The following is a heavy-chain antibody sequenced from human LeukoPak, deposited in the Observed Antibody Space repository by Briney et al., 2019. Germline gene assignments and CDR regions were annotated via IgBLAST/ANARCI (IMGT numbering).Heavy chain of an antibody. CDR3: AKIELGYNYALSDS. V-gene: IGHV3-23*01. Sequence: GGSLRLSCAASGFTFSSYAMSWVRQAPGKGLECVSAISGSDTSTYYADSVKGRFTISRDNSKNTLYLQMNGLRAEDTAVYYCAKIELGYNYALSDSWGQGALVTVSS. D-gene: IGHD5-18*01. J-gene: IGHJ4*02. CDR2: ISGSDTST. CDR1: GFTFSSYA.